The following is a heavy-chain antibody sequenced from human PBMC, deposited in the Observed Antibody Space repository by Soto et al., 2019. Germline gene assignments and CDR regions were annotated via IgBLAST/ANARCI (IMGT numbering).Heavy chain of an antibody. CDR2: IYYSEST. CDR3: ARDRGTQAGGYRGYDTYYYGMDV. V-gene: IGHV4-30-4*01. D-gene: IGHD5-12*01. Sequence: PSETLSLTCTVSGGSISSGDYYWSWIRQPPGKGLEWIGYIYYSESTYYNPSLKSRVTISVDTSKNQFSLKLSSVTAADTAVYYCARDRGTQAGGYRGYDTYYYGMDVWGQGTTVTVSS. J-gene: IGHJ6*02. CDR1: GGSISSGDYY.